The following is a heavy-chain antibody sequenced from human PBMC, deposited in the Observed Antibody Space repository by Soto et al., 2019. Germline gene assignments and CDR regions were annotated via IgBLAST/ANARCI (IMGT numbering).Heavy chain of an antibody. J-gene: IGHJ4*02. CDR2: IDPSDSYT. Sequence: GESLTISCEGSGYSFTSYWIRWVRQMHGKGLEWMGRIDPSDSYTNYSPSFQGHVTISADKSISTAYLQWSSLKASDTAMYYCARLQAAAGDNDLTFDYWGQGTLVTVSS. V-gene: IGHV5-10-1*01. D-gene: IGHD6-13*01. CDR1: GYSFTSYW. CDR3: ARLQAAAGDNDLTFDY.